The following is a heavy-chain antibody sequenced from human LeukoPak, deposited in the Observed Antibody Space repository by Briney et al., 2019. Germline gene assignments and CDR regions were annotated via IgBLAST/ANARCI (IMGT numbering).Heavy chain of an antibody. CDR1: GGTFSSYA. CDR2: IIPIFGTA. Sequence: SVKVSCKASGGTFSSYAISWVRQAPGQGLEWMGGIIPIFGTANYAQKFQGRVTITADESTSTAYMELSSLRSEDTAVYYCARLGEYSYAKLTWFDPWGQGTLVTVSS. CDR3: ARLGEYSYAKLTWFDP. V-gene: IGHV1-69*13. D-gene: IGHD5-18*01. J-gene: IGHJ5*02.